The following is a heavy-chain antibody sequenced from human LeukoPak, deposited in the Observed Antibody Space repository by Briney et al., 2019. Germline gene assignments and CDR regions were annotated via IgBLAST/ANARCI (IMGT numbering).Heavy chain of an antibody. CDR3: AREVRGSSGYYYGKGVDY. Sequence: PSETLSLTCAVYGGSFSGYYWSWIRQPPGKGLEWIGEINHSGSTNYNPSLKSRVTISVDTSKNQFSLKLSSVTAADTAVYYCAREVRGSSGYYYGKGVDYWGQGTLVTVSS. D-gene: IGHD3-22*01. CDR1: GGSFSGYY. J-gene: IGHJ4*02. V-gene: IGHV4-34*01. CDR2: INHSGST.